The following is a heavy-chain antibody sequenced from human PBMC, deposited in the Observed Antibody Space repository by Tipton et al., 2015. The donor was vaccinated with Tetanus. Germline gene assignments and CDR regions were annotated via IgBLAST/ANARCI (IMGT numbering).Heavy chain of an antibody. J-gene: IGHJ4*02. D-gene: IGHD1-26*01. V-gene: IGHV4-31*02. CDR2: IYFSGST. Sequence: WVRQHPGMGLEWIGDIYFSGSTYYNPSLKSRVTISVDTSKNLFSLRLNSVTAADTAVYYCARDQARGARGWNYFDCWGQGTLVTVSS. CDR3: ARDQARGARGWNYFDC.